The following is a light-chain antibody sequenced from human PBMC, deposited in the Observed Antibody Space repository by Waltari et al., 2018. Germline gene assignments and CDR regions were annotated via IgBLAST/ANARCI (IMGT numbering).Light chain of an antibody. V-gene: IGKV3-20*01. CDR3: QHYLRLPVT. CDR2: GAS. Sequence: EIVLTQSPGTLSLSVGERATVSCRASGSVSRALAWYQQKPGQAPRLLIYGASTRATCIPDRFSGSGSGTDFSLTISRLEPDDFAVYYCQHYLRLPVTFGQGTTVEI. CDR1: GSVSRA. J-gene: IGKJ1*01.